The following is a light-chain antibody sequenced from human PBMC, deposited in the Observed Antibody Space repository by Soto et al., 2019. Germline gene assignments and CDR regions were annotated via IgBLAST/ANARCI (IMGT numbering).Light chain of an antibody. Sequence: DIQMTQSPSSLSASVGDRVTITCRASQIISSYLNWYQQKPGKVPKLLTYDASNLGSGVPSRFSGSGSGTDFTLTISGLQPDDFTTYYCQQYTSYSRAFGQGTKVDIK. CDR1: QIISSY. CDR3: QQYTSYSRA. CDR2: DAS. J-gene: IGKJ1*01. V-gene: IGKV1-5*01.